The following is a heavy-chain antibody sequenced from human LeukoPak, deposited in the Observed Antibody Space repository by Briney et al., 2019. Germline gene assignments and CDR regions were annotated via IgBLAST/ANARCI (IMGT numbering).Heavy chain of an antibody. CDR1: GSTFSSYW. V-gene: IGHV3-7*01. CDR3: ATDYDFWSGPIYYMDV. CDR2: IKQDGSEK. Sequence: GGSLRLSCAASGSTFSSYWRSWVRQAPGKGLEWVSNIKQDGSEKYYVDSVKGRFTISRDNAKNSLYLQMNSLRAEDTAVYYCATDYDFWSGPIYYMDVWGKGTTVTVSS. D-gene: IGHD3-3*01. J-gene: IGHJ6*03.